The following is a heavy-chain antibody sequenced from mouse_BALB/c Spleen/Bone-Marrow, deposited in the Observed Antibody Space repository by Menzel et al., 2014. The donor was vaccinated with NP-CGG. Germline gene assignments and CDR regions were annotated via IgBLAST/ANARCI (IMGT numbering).Heavy chain of an antibody. CDR2: ISSGGGST. CDR3: ARPLYYYGSSPFYAMDY. Sequence: DVKLVESGGGLVKPGGSLKLSCAASGFAFSSYDMSWVRQTPEKRLEWVAYISSGGGSTYYPDTAKGRFTISRGNAKNTLYLQMSSLKSEDTAMYYCARPLYYYGSSPFYAMDYWGQGTSVTVSS. V-gene: IGHV5-12-1*01. CDR1: GFAFSSYD. D-gene: IGHD1-1*01. J-gene: IGHJ4*01.